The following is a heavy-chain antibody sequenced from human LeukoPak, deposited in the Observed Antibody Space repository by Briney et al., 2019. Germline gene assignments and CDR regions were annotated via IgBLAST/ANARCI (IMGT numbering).Heavy chain of an antibody. Sequence: PGRSLRLSCAASGFTFSSYAMHWVRQAPGKGLEWVAVISYDGSNKYYADSVKGRFTISRDNSKNTLYLRMNSLRAEDTAVYYCARDNCSGGSCFGWFDPWGQGTLVTVSS. D-gene: IGHD2-15*01. CDR2: ISYDGSNK. J-gene: IGHJ5*02. CDR3: ARDNCSGGSCFGWFDP. CDR1: GFTFSSYA. V-gene: IGHV3-30-3*01.